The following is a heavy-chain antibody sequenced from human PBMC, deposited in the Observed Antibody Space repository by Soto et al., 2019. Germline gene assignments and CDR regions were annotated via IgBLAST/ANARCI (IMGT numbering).Heavy chain of an antibody. J-gene: IGHJ4*01. CDR2: IKEDGSAT. CDR1: GFTLSTDG. Sequence: PGGSLRLSCAVSGFTLSTDGMSWVRQAPGKGLEWVATIKEDGSATYYVDSVKGRFTISRDNAKNSLYMQMNSLRAEDTAVYYCARAAYWGHGTLVTVSS. CDR3: ARAAY. V-gene: IGHV3-7*01.